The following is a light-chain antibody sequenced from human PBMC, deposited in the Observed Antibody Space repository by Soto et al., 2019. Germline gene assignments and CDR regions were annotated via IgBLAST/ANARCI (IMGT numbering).Light chain of an antibody. CDR1: SSDIGADKH. CDR3: SSSAGINNWV. V-gene: IGLV2-8*01. CDR2: EVS. Sequence: QSALTQPPSASGSPGQSVTISCTGTSSDIGADKHVSWYQQHPGKAPKLMIYEVSERPSGVPDRFSGSKSGNTASLTVSGLQAEAEADYYCSSSAGINNWVFGGGTKLTVL. J-gene: IGLJ3*02.